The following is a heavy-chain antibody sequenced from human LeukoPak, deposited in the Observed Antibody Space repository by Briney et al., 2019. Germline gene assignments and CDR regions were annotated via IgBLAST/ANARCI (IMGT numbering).Heavy chain of an antibody. CDR2: IYNSGTT. CDR3: VEAPNPYYFDD. CDR1: GGSTSSSTYY. Sequence: SETLSLTCTVSGGSTSSSTYYWNWIRQYPGKGLEWIGYIYNSGTTYYNPSLKSRVTISVDTSKNQFSLKLNSMSAADTAVYYCVEAPNPYYFDDWGQGTLVTVSS. D-gene: IGHD5-24*01. V-gene: IGHV4-31*03. J-gene: IGHJ4*02.